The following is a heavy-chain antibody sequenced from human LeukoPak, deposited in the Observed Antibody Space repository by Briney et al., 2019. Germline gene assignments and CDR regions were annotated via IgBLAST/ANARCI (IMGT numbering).Heavy chain of an antibody. Sequence: ASVKVSCKASGYTFTSYDINWVRQATGQGLEWMGWMNPNSGNTGYAQKFQGRVTMTRNTSISTAYMELSSLRSEDTAVYYCARGFTQSTVTYYYYYYMDVWGKGTTVTVSS. CDR2: MNPNSGNT. J-gene: IGHJ6*03. CDR3: ARGFTQSTVTYYYYYYMDV. CDR1: GYTFTSYD. D-gene: IGHD4-11*01. V-gene: IGHV1-8*01.